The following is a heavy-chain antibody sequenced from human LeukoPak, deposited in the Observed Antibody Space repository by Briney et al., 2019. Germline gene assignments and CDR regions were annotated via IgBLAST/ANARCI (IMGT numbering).Heavy chain of an antibody. J-gene: IGHJ4*02. D-gene: IGHD2-2*03. Sequence: GESLKISCKGSGYTFTNYWIGWVRQMPGKGLEFMGIIYPGDSDTRYSPSFQGQVTISADKSISTAYLQWSSLKASDTAMYYCARLDIVVVPAAAGYFDYWGQGTLVTVSS. CDR2: IYPGDSDT. V-gene: IGHV5-51*01. CDR1: GYTFTNYW. CDR3: ARLDIVVVPAAAGYFDY.